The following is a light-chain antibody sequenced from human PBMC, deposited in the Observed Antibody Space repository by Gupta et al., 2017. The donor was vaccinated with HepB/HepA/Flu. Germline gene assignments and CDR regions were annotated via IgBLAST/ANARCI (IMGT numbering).Light chain of an antibody. J-gene: IGKJ4*01. CDR3: QQYNSYSPLT. Sequence: DIQMTQSPSTLSASVGDRVTITCRASQSISSWLAWYQQKPGKAPKLLIYKASSLESGVPSRFSGSGSGTEFTLTISSLQPDDFATYYCQQYNSYSPLTFGGGTKVE. CDR1: QSISSW. CDR2: KAS. V-gene: IGKV1-5*03.